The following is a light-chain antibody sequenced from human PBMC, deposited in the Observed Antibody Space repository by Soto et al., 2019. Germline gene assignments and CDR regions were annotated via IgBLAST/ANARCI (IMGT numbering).Light chain of an antibody. CDR3: GADHGSGSNFVSYV. CDR2: VGTGGIVG. Sequence: QHVLTQPPSASASLGASVTLTCTLSSGYSNYKVDWYQQRPGKGPRFVMRVGTGGIVGSKGGGIPDRFSVLGSGLNRYLTFKSIQEEDGSDYHCGADHGSGSNFVSYVFGTGTKVTVL. V-gene: IGLV9-49*01. CDR1: SGYSNYK. J-gene: IGLJ1*01.